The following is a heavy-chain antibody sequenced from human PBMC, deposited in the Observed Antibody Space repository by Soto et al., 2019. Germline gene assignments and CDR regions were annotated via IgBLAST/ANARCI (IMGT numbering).Heavy chain of an antibody. CDR1: GESINNGAYY. D-gene: IGHD3-10*01. Sequence: QVQLQESGPGLVRPSQTLSLSCSVSGESINNGAYYWNWIRQYPDKRLEWIGYIYFSGSTFYAPSLRGRVPISAETSNNQFSLNLNSVTVADTAIYYCARDRPMRDSGSPSFDPWGPGIQGTVSS. CDR2: IYFSGST. CDR3: ARDRPMRDSGSPSFDP. J-gene: IGHJ5*02. V-gene: IGHV4-31*03.